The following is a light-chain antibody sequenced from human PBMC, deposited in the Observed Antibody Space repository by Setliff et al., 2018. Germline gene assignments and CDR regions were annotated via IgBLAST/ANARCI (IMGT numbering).Light chain of an antibody. CDR2: DAS. CDR1: QAINSA. Sequence: IQLTQSPSSLSASLGERITITCRASQAINSALAWYQQKPGNPPTLLIYDASSLESGVPSRFSGSGSGTDFTLTISSLQPEDFATYYCQQFKSSPLSFGGGTKVDIK. J-gene: IGKJ4*01. V-gene: IGKV1-13*02. CDR3: QQFKSSPLS.